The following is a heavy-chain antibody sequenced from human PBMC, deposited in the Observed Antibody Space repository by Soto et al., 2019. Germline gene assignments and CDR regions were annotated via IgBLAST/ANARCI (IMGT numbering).Heavy chain of an antibody. D-gene: IGHD3-10*01. V-gene: IGHV1-69*01. CDR3: ARLGRMVRGSMDV. J-gene: IGHJ6*02. Sequence: QVQLVQSGAEVKKPGSSVKVSCKASGGTFSSYAISWVRQAPGQGLEWMGGIIPIFGTANYAQKFQGRVTITAYESTSTAYMEPTSLRSGDTAVYYCARLGRMVRGSMDVWGQGTTVTVSS. CDR1: GGTFSSYA. CDR2: IIPIFGTA.